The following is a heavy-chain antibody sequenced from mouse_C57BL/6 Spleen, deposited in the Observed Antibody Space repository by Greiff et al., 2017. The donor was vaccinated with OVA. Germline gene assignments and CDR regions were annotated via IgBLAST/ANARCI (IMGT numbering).Heavy chain of an antibody. Sequence: LVESGAELAKPGASVKLSCKASGYTFTSYWMHWVKQRPGQGLEWIGYINPSSGYTKYNQKFKDKATLTADKSSSTAYMQLSSLTYEDSAVYYCAREDSNYVGYFDYWGQGTTLTVSS. CDR1: GYTFTSYW. D-gene: IGHD2-5*01. CDR2: INPSSGYT. CDR3: AREDSNYVGYFDY. J-gene: IGHJ2*01. V-gene: IGHV1-7*01.